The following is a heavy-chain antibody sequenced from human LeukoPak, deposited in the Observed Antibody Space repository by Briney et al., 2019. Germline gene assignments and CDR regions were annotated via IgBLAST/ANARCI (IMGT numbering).Heavy chain of an antibody. CDR2: IGGSGGST. D-gene: IGHD2-2*01. J-gene: IGHJ6*03. CDR1: GFTFSSYA. V-gene: IGHV3-23*01. CDR3: AKEDSSTSLARDLHYYYYMDV. Sequence: PGGSLRLSCAASGFTFSSYAMSWVRQAPGKGLEWVSAIGGSGGSTYYADSVKGRFTISRDNPKKTLYLQMDSLRAEDTAVYYCAKEDSSTSLARDLHYYYYMDVWGKGTTVTISS.